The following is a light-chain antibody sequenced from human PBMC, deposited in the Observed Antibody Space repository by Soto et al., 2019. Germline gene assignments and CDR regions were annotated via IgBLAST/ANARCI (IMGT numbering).Light chain of an antibody. CDR1: QRIITW. CDR3: QQYNSFPFT. J-gene: IGKJ4*01. CDR2: DAS. Sequence: DIQMTQSPSTLSASVGDRVSVTCRASQRIITWLAWYQQKPGKAPKLLIYDASSLESGVPSRFSGSGSGTEFTLTISSLHPDDFATYYCQQYNSFPFTFGGGTKVEIK. V-gene: IGKV1-5*01.